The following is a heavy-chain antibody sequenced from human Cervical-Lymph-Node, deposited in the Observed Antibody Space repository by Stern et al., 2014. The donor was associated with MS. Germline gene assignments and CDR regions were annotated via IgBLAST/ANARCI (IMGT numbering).Heavy chain of an antibody. CDR2: INSNTGAP. V-gene: IGHV7-4-1*02. CDR1: GYTFTKYL. D-gene: IGHD3-3*01. Sequence: QMQLVQSGSELKKPGASVTVSCKASGYTFTKYLIHWVRQAPGQGLEWMGWINSNTGAPMYARDVAGRFVFSLDTSVTTAYLQISRLKTEDTAVYYCARDMSDFWSDYGHNWFDPWGQGTLVTVSS. J-gene: IGHJ5*02. CDR3: ARDMSDFWSDYGHNWFDP.